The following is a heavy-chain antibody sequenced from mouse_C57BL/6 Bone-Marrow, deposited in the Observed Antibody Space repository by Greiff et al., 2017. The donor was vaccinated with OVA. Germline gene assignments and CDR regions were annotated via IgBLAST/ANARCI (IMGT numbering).Heavy chain of an antibody. J-gene: IGHJ3*01. D-gene: IGHD2-14*01. Sequence: VQLQQPGAELVKPGASVKLSCKASGYTFTSYWMHWVKQRPGQGLEWIGMIHPNSGSTNYNEKFKSKATLTVDKSSSTAYMQLSSLTSEDSAVYYCAREAYYRSWFAYWGQGTLVTVSA. V-gene: IGHV1-64*01. CDR2: IHPNSGST. CDR3: AREAYYRSWFAY. CDR1: GYTFTSYW.